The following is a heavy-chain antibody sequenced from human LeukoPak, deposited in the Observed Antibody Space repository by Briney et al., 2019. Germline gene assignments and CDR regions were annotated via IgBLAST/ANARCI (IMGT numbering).Heavy chain of an antibody. CDR1: GFTFTSSG. V-gene: IGHV3-NL1*01. CDR3: ARGGTSGTTITYYFDY. Sequence: GGSLRLSCAASGFTFTSSGFHWVRQAPGKGLEWVSVLYRGGSPYYADSVKGRFTISRDNSKNTLYLQMNTLRADDTAVYYCARGGTSGTTITYYFDYWGHGTLVTVPS. CDR2: LYRGGSP. J-gene: IGHJ4*01. D-gene: IGHD5-12*01.